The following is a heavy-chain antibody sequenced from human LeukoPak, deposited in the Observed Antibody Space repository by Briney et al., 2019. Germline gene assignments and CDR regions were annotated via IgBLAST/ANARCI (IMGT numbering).Heavy chain of an antibody. J-gene: IGHJ3*02. Sequence: KAGGSLRLSCAVSGFTFSDHHMSWLRQAPGKGLEWVSYISGSSSDTNYADSVKGRFTISRDNAKNSLYLQMNSLRAEDTALYYCARWGDRRGGAFDIWGQGTMVTVSS. V-gene: IGHV3-11*06. CDR1: GFTFSDHH. CDR3: ARWGDRRGGAFDI. CDR2: ISGSSSDT. D-gene: IGHD3-16*01.